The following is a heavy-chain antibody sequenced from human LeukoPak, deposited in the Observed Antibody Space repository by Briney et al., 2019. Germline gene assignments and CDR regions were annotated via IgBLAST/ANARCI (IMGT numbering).Heavy chain of an antibody. CDR2: IIPIFGTA. J-gene: IGHJ4*02. CDR1: GGTFCSYA. V-gene: IGHV1-69*05. CDR3: AREGDYYYDSSGYYYFDN. Sequence: SVKVSCKASGGTFCSYAISWVRQAPGQGLEWMGRIIPIFGTANYAQKFQGRVTITTDASTSTAYMELSSLRSEDTAVYYCAREGDYYYDSSGYYYFDNWGQGTLVTVSS. D-gene: IGHD3-22*01.